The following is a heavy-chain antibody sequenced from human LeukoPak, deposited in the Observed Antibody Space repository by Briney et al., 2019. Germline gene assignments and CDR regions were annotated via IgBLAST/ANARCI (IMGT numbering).Heavy chain of an antibody. CDR3: AKDPSDWNGGPLDY. CDR1: GFTFSSYG. D-gene: IGHD1-1*01. J-gene: IGHJ4*02. V-gene: IGHV3-30*18. CDR2: ISYDGSNK. Sequence: GGSLRLSCAASGFTFSSYGMHWVRQAPGKGLEWVAVISYDGSNKYYADSVKGRFTISRDNSKNTLYLQMNSLRAEDTAVYYCAKDPSDWNGGPLDYWGQGTLVTVSS.